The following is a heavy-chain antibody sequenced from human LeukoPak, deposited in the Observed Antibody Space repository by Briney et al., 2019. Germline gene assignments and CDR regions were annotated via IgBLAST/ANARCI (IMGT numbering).Heavy chain of an antibody. CDR1: GFTVSSNY. Sequence: GGSLRLSCAASGFTVSSNYMNWVRQAPGKGLEWVSVIYRGGNAYYADSVKGRFTISRDNSKNTLYLQMNSLRAEDTAVYYCARLWFGELAFDYWGQGTLVTVSS. CDR2: IYRGGNA. CDR3: ARLWFGELAFDY. D-gene: IGHD3-10*01. J-gene: IGHJ4*02. V-gene: IGHV3-66*01.